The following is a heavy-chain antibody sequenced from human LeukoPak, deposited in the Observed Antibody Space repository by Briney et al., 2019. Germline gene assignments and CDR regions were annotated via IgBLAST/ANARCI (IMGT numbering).Heavy chain of an antibody. V-gene: IGHV3-48*01. CDR3: ARFAAGGSYYYYMDV. CDR1: GFTFSSYT. D-gene: IGHD6-25*01. CDR2: IGTSSTTI. J-gene: IGHJ6*03. Sequence: GGSLRLSCAASGFTFSSYTMNWVRQPPGKGLEWVSNIGTSSTTIYYADSVKGRFTISRDNAKNSLYLQMNSLRAGDTAVYYCARFAAGGSYYYYMDVWGKGTTVTVSS.